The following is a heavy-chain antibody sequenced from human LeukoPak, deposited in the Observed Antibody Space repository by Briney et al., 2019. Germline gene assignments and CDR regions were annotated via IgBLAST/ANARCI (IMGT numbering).Heavy chain of an antibody. V-gene: IGHV4-34*01. J-gene: IGHJ6*03. CDR1: GGSFRGYY. CDR3: ARGHWDIVVVPAGYYYYMDV. CDR2: INHSGST. D-gene: IGHD2-2*01. Sequence: SETLSLTCAVYGGSFRGYYWSWIRQPPGKGLEWIGEINHSGSTNYNPSLKSRVTISVDTSKNQFSLKLSSVTAADTAVYYCARGHWDIVVVPAGYYYYMDVWGKGTTVTVSS.